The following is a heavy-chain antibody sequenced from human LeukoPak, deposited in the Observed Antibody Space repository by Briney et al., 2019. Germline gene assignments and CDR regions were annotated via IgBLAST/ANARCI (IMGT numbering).Heavy chain of an antibody. CDR3: ARGETDMASYDY. V-gene: IGHV1-69*13. Sequence: SVKVSCKASGGTFNSYVVSWVRQAPGQGLEWMGGIIPMFGTANYAQKFLGRVTITADESTNTAYVELSSLISEDTAVYYCARGETDMASYDYWGQGTLVTVSS. J-gene: IGHJ4*02. CDR1: GGTFNSYV. CDR2: IIPMFGTA. D-gene: IGHD5-18*01.